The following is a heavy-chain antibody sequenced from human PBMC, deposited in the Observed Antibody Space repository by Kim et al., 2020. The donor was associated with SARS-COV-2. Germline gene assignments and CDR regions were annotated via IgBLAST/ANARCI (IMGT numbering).Heavy chain of an antibody. V-gene: IGHV3-64*01. D-gene: IGHD1-26*01. CDR2: ISSNGVST. CDR3: ARVSSGSYFDYFDY. Sequence: GGSLRLSCAASGFTFSDYAMHWVRLAPGKGLEYVSHISSNGVSTYYAKSVEDRFTISRDNSKNTLYLHMGSLRAEDMAVYHCARVSSGSYFDYFDYWGQGALVTVSS. CDR1: GFTFSDYA. J-gene: IGHJ4*02.